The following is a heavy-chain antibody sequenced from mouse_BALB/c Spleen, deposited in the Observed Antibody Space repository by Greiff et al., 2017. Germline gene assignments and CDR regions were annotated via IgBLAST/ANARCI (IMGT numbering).Heavy chain of an antibody. CDR1: GFTFSDYY. CDR3: ARRYYDGREGYYAMDY. V-gene: IGHV5-4*02. CDR2: ISDGGSCT. Sequence: DVMLVESGGGLVKPGGSLKLSCAASGFTFSDYYMYWVRQNPEKRLEWVATISDGGSCTYYPDSVKGRFTISRDNAKNNLYLQMSSLKSEDTAMYYCARRYYDGREGYYAMDYWGQGTSGTVSS. J-gene: IGHJ4*01. D-gene: IGHD1-1*01.